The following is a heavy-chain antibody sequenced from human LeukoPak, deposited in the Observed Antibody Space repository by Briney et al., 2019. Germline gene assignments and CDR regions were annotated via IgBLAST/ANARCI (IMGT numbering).Heavy chain of an antibody. D-gene: IGHD2-2*01. V-gene: IGHV3-23*01. CDR1: GFTFSSYA. CDR2: ISGSGASA. Sequence: GGSLRLSCAASGFTFSSYAMSWVRQAPGKGLEWVSAISGSGASAYYGDSVKGRFTISRDKSKNALYLQMNSLRAEDTAVYYCAKLYCSSTSCSYDYWGQGTLVTVSS. J-gene: IGHJ4*02. CDR3: AKLYCSSTSCSYDY.